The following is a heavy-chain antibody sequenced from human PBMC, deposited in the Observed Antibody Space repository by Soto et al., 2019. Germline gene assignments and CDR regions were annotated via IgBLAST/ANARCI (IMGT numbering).Heavy chain of an antibody. J-gene: IGHJ4*02. CDR3: ARGGRRQRNPTPFIYKMDD. CDR1: GGSFSGYY. D-gene: IGHD6-25*01. CDR2: INHSGST. V-gene: IGHV4-34*01. Sequence: PSETLSLTCAVYGGSFSGYYWSWIRQPPGKGLEWIGEINHSGSTNYNPSLKSRVTISVDMSKNQFSLKLSSVTAADTAVYYCARGGRRQRNPTPFIYKMDDWGQGTLVTVSS.